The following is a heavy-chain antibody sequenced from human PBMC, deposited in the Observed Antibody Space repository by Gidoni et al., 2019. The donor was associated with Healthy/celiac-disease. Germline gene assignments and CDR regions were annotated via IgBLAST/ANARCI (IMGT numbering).Heavy chain of an antibody. CDR1: GFPFSSYS. D-gene: IGHD4-17*01. CDR2: ISSSSSYI. Sequence: EVQLVASGGGLVKPGGSLRLSCAAAGFPFSSYSMNWVRQDPGKGLEWVSAISSSSSYIYYADSVKGRFTITRDNAKNSLYLQMNSMRAEDTAVYYCGTTVTPFYYYGMDVWGKGTTVTVSS. J-gene: IGHJ6*04. CDR3: GTTVTPFYYYGMDV. V-gene: IGHV3-21*01.